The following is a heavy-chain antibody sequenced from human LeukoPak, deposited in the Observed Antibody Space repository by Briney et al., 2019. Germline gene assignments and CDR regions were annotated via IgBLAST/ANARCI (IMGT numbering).Heavy chain of an antibody. CDR1: GFTFSSYA. D-gene: IGHD5-24*01. CDR2: ISGSGGST. V-gene: IGHV3-23*01. Sequence: GGSLRLSCAASGFTFSSYAMSWVRQAPGKGPEWVSAISGSGGSTYYADSVKGRFTISRDNSKNTLYLQMNSLRGDDTAVYYCAKDRGDGYNWENYSGFDYWGQGTLVTVSS. J-gene: IGHJ4*02. CDR3: AKDRGDGYNWENYSGFDY.